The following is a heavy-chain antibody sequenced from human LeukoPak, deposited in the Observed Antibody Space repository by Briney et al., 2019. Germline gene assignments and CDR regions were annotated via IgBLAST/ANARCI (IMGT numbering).Heavy chain of an antibody. CDR2: INHSGST. CDR1: GGSFSGYY. D-gene: IGHD1-26*01. V-gene: IGHV4-34*01. J-gene: IGHJ5*02. Sequence: MPSETLSLTRAVYGGSFSGYYWSWIRQPPGKGLEWIGEINHSGSTNYNPSLKSRVTISVDTSKNQFSLKLSSVTAADTAVYYCARGLRGSYTNWFDPWGQGTLVTVSS. CDR3: ARGLRGSYTNWFDP.